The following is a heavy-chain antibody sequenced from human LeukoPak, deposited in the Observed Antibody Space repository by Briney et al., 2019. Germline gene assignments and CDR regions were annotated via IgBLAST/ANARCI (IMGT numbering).Heavy chain of an antibody. CDR1: GYTFTSYY. V-gene: IGHV1-46*01. D-gene: IGHD3-16*02. CDR2: INPSGGST. Sequence: GASVKVSCKASGYTFTSYYMHWGRQAPGQGLEWMGIINPSGGSTSYAQKFQGRVTITRDTSASTAYMGLSSMRSEDMAVYYCAREGGYDYVWGSYRYTPLDYWGQGTLVTVSS. J-gene: IGHJ4*02. CDR3: AREGGYDYVWGSYRYTPLDY.